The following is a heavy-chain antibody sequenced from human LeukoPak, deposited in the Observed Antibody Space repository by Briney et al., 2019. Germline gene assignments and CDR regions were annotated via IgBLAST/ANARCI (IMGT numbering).Heavy chain of an antibody. Sequence: GGSLRLSCVASGFTFRSYAMHWVRQAPGKGLEWVAVISYDGSNKYYADSVKGRFTISRDNSKNTLYLQMNSLRAEDTAVYYCAREGADGGRDYWGQGTLVTVSS. J-gene: IGHJ4*02. CDR1: GFTFRSYA. CDR2: ISYDGSNK. D-gene: IGHD3-16*01. CDR3: AREGADGGRDY. V-gene: IGHV3-30-3*01.